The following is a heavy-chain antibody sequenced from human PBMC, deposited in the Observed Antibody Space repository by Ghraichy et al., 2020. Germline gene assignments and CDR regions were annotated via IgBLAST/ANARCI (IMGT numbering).Heavy chain of an antibody. J-gene: IGHJ4*01. CDR3: TRVRGSYDVSEY. CDR2: INEDGSRS. V-gene: IGHV3-7*04. Sequence: GGSLRLSCAASGFTFTRDWMSWVRQAPGRGLEWLGNINEDGSRSNFGGSVKGRFTISRDNASNSVYLQLNSLRAEDTAVYYCTRVRGSYDVSEYWGQGTLVTVSS. D-gene: IGHD3-10*01. CDR1: GFTFTRDW.